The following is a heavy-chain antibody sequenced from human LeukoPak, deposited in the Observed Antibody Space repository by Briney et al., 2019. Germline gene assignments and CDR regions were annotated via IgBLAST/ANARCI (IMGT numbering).Heavy chain of an antibody. CDR1: GGSISSDY. V-gene: IGHV4-59*01. CDR3: ARLLDYASSGNPDTFDI. J-gene: IGHJ3*02. D-gene: IGHD3-22*01. Sequence: SETLSLTCTVSGGSISSDYWSWIRQSPGKGLEWIGYIYYTGSTRYNPSLQSRVTISVDTSRNHFSLKLSSLSAADTAVYYCARLLDYASSGNPDTFDIWGQGTMVTVSS. CDR2: IYYTGST.